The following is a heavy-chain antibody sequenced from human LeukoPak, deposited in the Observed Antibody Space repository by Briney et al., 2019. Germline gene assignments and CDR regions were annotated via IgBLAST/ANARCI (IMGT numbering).Heavy chain of an antibody. CDR1: GGSFSGYY. D-gene: IGHD4-17*01. CDR3: ASWGNGDYDNYFDY. J-gene: IGHJ4*02. Sequence: PSETLSLTCAVYGGSFSGYYWSWIRQPPGKGLEWIGEINHSGSTNYNPSLKSRVTISVDKSKNQFSLKLSSVTAADTAVYYCASWGNGDYDNYFDYWGQGTLVTVSS. V-gene: IGHV4-34*01. CDR2: INHSGST.